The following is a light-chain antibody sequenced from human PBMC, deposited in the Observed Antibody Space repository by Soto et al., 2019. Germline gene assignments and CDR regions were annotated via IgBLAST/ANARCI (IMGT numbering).Light chain of an antibody. Sequence: SYELTQPPSVSVAPGQTARITCGGDKIGGKSVHWYQQKPGQAPVLVVYDDKDRPSGIPERFSGSNSGNTATLTISRVEAGHEADYYCQVWDSSSDHVVFAGGTKVTVL. V-gene: IGLV3-21*02. J-gene: IGLJ2*01. CDR3: QVWDSSSDHVV. CDR1: KIGGKS. CDR2: DDK.